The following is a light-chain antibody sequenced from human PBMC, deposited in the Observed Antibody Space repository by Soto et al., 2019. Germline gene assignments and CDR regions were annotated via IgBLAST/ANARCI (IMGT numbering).Light chain of an antibody. J-gene: IGKJ1*01. V-gene: IGKV3-15*01. CDR3: QQYNNCPRT. CDR2: GAA. CDR1: QSVSSD. Sequence: EIVMTQSPATLSVYPGERATLSCRASQSVSSDLAWYHQKPGQAPRLLIYGAATRATGIPARFSGSGSGTECTLTINSLQSEDFAVYYCQQYNNCPRTFGQGTQVEIK.